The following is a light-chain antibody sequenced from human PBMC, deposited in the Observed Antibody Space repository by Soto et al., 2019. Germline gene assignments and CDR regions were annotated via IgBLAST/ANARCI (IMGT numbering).Light chain of an antibody. CDR1: SSDIGGYNY. CDR3: GSFTSSSTLI. J-gene: IGLJ2*01. CDR2: DVN. V-gene: IGLV2-14*01. Sequence: QSALTQPASVSGSPGQSITISCAGTSSDIGGYNYVSWYQQHPGKAPQLMIYDVNSRPSGVSNRFSGSKSGNTASLTISGLQPEDEADYYCGSFTSSSTLIFGGGTKLTVL.